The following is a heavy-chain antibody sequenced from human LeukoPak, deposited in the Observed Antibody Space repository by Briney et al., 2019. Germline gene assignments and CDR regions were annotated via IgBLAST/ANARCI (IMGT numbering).Heavy chain of an antibody. CDR3: AREMAAGHYHDAFDI. Sequence: GGSLRLSCAASGFTVSSNYMSWVRQAPGKGLEWVSVIYSGGGTYYADSVKGRFTISRDNSKNTLYLQMNSLRAEDTAVYYCAREMAAGHYHDAFDIWGQGTMVTVSS. D-gene: IGHD6-13*01. CDR2: IYSGGGT. CDR1: GFTVSSNY. J-gene: IGHJ3*02. V-gene: IGHV3-66*01.